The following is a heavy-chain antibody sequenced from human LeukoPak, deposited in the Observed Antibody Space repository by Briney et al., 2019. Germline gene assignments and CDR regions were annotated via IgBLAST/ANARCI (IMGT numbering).Heavy chain of an antibody. CDR2: IIPIFGTA. V-gene: IGHV1-69*13. Sequence: ASVKVSCKASGGTLSSYAISWVRQAPGQGLEWMGGIIPIFGTANYAQKFQGRVTITADESTSTAYMELSSLRSEDTAVYYCAREGGNCRYGYWGQGTLVTVSS. J-gene: IGHJ4*02. CDR1: GGTLSSYA. CDR3: AREGGNCRYGY. D-gene: IGHD4-23*01.